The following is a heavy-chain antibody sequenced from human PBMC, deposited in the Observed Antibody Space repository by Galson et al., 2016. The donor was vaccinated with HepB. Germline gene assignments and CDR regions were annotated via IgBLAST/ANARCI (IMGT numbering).Heavy chain of an antibody. D-gene: IGHD6-13*01. V-gene: IGHV3-23*01. CDR1: GFTFSSYA. Sequence: SLRLSCAASGFTFSSYAMSWVRQAPGKGLEWESAVSRSGGSTYYADSVRGRFTVSRDNSENTIFLQVNSLRVEDTAVYYCAKGGSSTYAFDVWGQGTMVTVSS. CDR3: AKGGSSTYAFDV. J-gene: IGHJ3*01. CDR2: VSRSGGST.